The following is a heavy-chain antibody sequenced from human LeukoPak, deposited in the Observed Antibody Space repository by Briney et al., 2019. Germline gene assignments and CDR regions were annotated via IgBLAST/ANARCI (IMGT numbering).Heavy chain of an antibody. CDR2: ISYDGSNK. Sequence: PGGSLRLSCAASGFTFSSYGMHWVRQAPGKGLEWVAVISYDGSNKYYADSVKGRFTISRDNSKNTLYLQMNGLRADDTAVYYCAKQEGRDCYSSSCYTIDYWGQGTLATVSS. D-gene: IGHD2-2*02. J-gene: IGHJ4*02. CDR1: GFTFSSYG. CDR3: AKQEGRDCYSSSCYTIDY. V-gene: IGHV3-30*18.